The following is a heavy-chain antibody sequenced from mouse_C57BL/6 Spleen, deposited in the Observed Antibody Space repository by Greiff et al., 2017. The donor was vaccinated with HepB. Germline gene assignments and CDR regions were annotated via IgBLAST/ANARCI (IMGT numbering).Heavy chain of an antibody. J-gene: IGHJ1*03. CDR1: GYTFTDYY. Sequence: QVQLQQSGAELVRPGASVKLSCKASGYTFTDYYINWVKQRPGQGLEWIARIYPGSGNTYYNEKFKGKATLTAEKSSSTAYMQLSSLTSEDSAVYFCARSGYYGSRGHWYFDVWGTGTTVTVSS. D-gene: IGHD1-1*01. V-gene: IGHV1-76*01. CDR2: IYPGSGNT. CDR3: ARSGYYGSRGHWYFDV.